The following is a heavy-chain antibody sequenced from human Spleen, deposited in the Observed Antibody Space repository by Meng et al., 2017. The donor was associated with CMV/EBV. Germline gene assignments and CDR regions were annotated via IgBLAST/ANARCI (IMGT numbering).Heavy chain of an antibody. CDR2: INHSGST. V-gene: IGHV4-34*01. D-gene: IGHD2-21*01. J-gene: IGHJ4*02. Sequence: VYGGSFSGYYWSWIRQPPGKGLEWIGEINHSGSTNYNPSLKSRVTISVDTSKNQFSLKLSSVTAADTAVYYCARDPRRVKRYYFDYWGQGTLVTVSS. CDR3: ARDPRRVKRYYFDY. CDR1: GGSFSGYY.